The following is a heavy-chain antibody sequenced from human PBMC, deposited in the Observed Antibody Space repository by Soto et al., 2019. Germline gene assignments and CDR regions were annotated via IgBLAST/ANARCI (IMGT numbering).Heavy chain of an antibody. CDR1: GGTFSSYA. Sequence: QVQLVQSGAEVKKPGSSVKVSCKASGGTFSSYAISWVRQAPGQGLEWMGGIIPIFGTANYAQKFQGRVTITADESTSTAYMELSILRSEDTAVYYCARDALPPAVYYYDSSGYHWFDPWGQGTLVTVSS. D-gene: IGHD3-22*01. CDR2: IIPIFGTA. CDR3: ARDALPPAVYYYDSSGYHWFDP. J-gene: IGHJ5*02. V-gene: IGHV1-69*01.